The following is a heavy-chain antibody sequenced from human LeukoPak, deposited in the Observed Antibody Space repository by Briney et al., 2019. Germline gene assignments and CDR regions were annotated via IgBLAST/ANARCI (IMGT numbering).Heavy chain of an antibody. Sequence: GGSLRLSCAASGFTFSSYSMNWVRQAPGKGLEWVSSISSSSSYIYYADSVKGRFTVSRDNAKNSLYLQMNSLRAEDTAVYYCAGDPLTYYYGSGSYRDYWGQGTLVTVSS. V-gene: IGHV3-21*01. CDR3: AGDPLTYYYGSGSYRDY. J-gene: IGHJ4*02. CDR1: GFTFSSYS. D-gene: IGHD3-10*01. CDR2: ISSSSSYI.